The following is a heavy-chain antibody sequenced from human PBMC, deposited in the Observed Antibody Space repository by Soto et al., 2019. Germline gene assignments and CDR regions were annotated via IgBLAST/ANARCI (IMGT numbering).Heavy chain of an antibody. CDR3: AKDIARYSGYEGAFDI. CDR1: GFSFDDYA. CDR2: LDWNGVSI. J-gene: IGHJ3*02. D-gene: IGHD5-12*01. Sequence: VQLVESGGGLVQPGRSLRLSCAASGFSFDDYAMHWVRQGPGKGLEWVSGLDWNGVSIGYADSVKGRFTISRDNAKNSLYLQMNSLRSEDTALYYCAKDIARYSGYEGAFDIWGQGTMVTVSS. V-gene: IGHV3-9*01.